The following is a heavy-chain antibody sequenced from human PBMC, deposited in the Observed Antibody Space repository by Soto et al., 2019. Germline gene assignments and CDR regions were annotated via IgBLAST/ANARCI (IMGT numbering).Heavy chain of an antibody. CDR3: TTGPIGGNTMLRGVLISLDS. Sequence: EVQLVESGGALVKPGGSLRLSCGASGFTFNNAWMNWVRQAPGKGLEWVGRIKSNTEGGTTDYAAPVKGRFTISRDDSKTTPYLQINNLKDEDSAVYYCTTGPIGGNTMLRGVLISLDSWRQGTLIVVS. V-gene: IGHV3-15*07. CDR2: IKSNTEGGTT. CDR1: GFTFNNAW. D-gene: IGHD3-10*01. J-gene: IGHJ1*01.